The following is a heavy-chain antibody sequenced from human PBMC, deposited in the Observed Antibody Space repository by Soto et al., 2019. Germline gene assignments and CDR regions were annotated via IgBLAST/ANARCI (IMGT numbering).Heavy chain of an antibody. CDR1: GYTLTELS. V-gene: IGHV1-24*01. CDR2: FDPEDGET. Sequence: ASVKVSCTVSGYTLTELSMHWVRQAPGKGLEWMGGFDPEDGETIYAQKFQGRVTMTRDTSTSTVYMELSSLRSEDTAVYYCARNQGQQLTNDYYYYCIDAWGQGIKVTVSS. D-gene: IGHD6-13*01. CDR3: ARNQGQQLTNDYYYYCIDA. J-gene: IGHJ6*02.